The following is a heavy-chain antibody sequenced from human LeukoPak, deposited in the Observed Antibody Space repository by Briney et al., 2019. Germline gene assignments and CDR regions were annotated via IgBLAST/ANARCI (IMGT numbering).Heavy chain of an antibody. CDR3: ARNHCSGGSCYFDY. D-gene: IGHD2-15*01. Sequence: SETLSLTCTVSGDSILTRTYYWGWIRQPPGKGLEWIGSIYYSGTTNYNPSLKGRVTISADTAKNQLSLQLSSVTAADTAVYYCARNHCSGGSCYFDYWGQGTRVTVSS. CDR2: IYYSGTT. V-gene: IGHV4-39*01. CDR1: GDSILTRTYY. J-gene: IGHJ4*02.